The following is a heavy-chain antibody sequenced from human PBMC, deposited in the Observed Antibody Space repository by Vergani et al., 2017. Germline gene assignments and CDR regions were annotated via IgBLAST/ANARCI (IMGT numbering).Heavy chain of an antibody. CDR3: SVSHAYYDFWSGYQDAFDI. D-gene: IGHD3-3*01. V-gene: IGHV3-49*04. Sequence: EVQLVESGGGLVKPGGSLRLSCTASGFTFGDYAMSWVRQAPGKGLEWVGFIRSKAYGGTTEYAASVKGRFTISRDDSKSIAYLQMNSLKTEDTAVYYCSVSHAYYDFWSGYQDAFDIWGQGTMVTVSS. J-gene: IGHJ3*02. CDR1: GFTFGDYA. CDR2: IRSKAYGGTT.